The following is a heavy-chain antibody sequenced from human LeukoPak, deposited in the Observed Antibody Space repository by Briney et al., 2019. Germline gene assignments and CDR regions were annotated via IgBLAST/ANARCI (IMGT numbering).Heavy chain of an antibody. CDR1: GFTFSSYA. CDR3: ARGRRGYDYVWGSYLLDY. D-gene: IGHD3-16*01. Sequence: GGSLRLSCAASGFTFSSYAMSWVRQAPGKGLEWVSAISGSGGSTYYADSVKGRFTISRDNSKNTLYLQMNSLRAEDTAVYYCARGRRGYDYVWGSYLLDYWGQGTLVTVSS. V-gene: IGHV3-23*01. J-gene: IGHJ4*02. CDR2: ISGSGGST.